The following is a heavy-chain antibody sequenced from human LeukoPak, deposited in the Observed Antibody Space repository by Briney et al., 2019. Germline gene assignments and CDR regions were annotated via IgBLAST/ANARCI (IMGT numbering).Heavy chain of an antibody. J-gene: IGHJ3*02. CDR2: IYHSGST. D-gene: IGHD5-12*01. CDR3: ARSTWIDAFDI. CDR1: GYSISSGYY. Sequence: SETLSLTCAVSGYSISSGYYWGWIRQPPGKGLEWIGSIYHSGSTYYNPSLKSRVTISVDTSKNQFSLTLSSVTAADTAVYYCARSTWIDAFDIWGQGTMVTVSS. V-gene: IGHV4-38-2*01.